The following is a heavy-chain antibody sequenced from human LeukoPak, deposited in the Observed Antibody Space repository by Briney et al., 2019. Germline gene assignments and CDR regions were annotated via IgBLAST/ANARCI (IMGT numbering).Heavy chain of an antibody. CDR2: ISSSSSYI. Sequence: GGLRLSCAASGFTFSSYSMHWVRQAPGKGLEWVSSISSSSSYIYYADSVKGRFTISRDNAKNSLYLQMNSLRVEDTAVYYCARAPTFSGWFDYWGQGTLVTVSS. CDR3: ARAPTFSGWFDY. CDR1: GFTFSSYS. V-gene: IGHV3-21*01. J-gene: IGHJ4*02. D-gene: IGHD6-19*01.